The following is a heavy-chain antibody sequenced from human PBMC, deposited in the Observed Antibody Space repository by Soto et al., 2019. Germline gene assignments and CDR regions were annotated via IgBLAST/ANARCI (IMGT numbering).Heavy chain of an antibody. CDR1: GYSFTSYW. Sequence: GESLKISCKGSGYSFTSYWISWVRQMPGKGLEWMGRIDPSDSYTNYSPSFQGHVTISADKSISTAYLQWSSLKASDTAMYYCARHGRIVVVPAATVYGMDVWGQGTTVTVSS. D-gene: IGHD2-2*01. CDR3: ARHGRIVVVPAATVYGMDV. J-gene: IGHJ6*02. CDR2: IDPSDSYT. V-gene: IGHV5-10-1*01.